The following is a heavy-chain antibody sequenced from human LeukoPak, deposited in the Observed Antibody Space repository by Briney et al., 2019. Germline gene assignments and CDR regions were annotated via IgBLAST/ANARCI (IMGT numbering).Heavy chain of an antibody. CDR1: GFTFSNYR. D-gene: IGHD1-26*01. Sequence: PGGSLRLSCAASGFTFSNYRMTWVRQAPGKGLEWVAKIKQDGSEIYYVDSVTGRFTISRDNAKNSVFLQMNSLRAEDTAVYYCAKDSGTYAFDYWGQGTLVTVSS. V-gene: IGHV3-7*04. CDR2: IKQDGSEI. CDR3: AKDSGTYAFDY. J-gene: IGHJ4*02.